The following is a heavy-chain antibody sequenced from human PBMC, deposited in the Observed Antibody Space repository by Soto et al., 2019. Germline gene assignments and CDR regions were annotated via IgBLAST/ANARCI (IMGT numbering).Heavy chain of an antibody. V-gene: IGHV1-69*12. Sequence: QVQLVQSGAEVKKPGSSVKVSCKASGGTFSSYAISWVRQAPGQGLEWMGGIIPIFGTANYAQKCQGRVTITADESTSTAYMGLSSLRSEDTAVYYCAREREGYGTLFAYWGQGTLVTVSS. CDR3: AREREGYGTLFAY. J-gene: IGHJ4*02. CDR2: IIPIFGTA. CDR1: GGTFSSYA. D-gene: IGHD5-12*01.